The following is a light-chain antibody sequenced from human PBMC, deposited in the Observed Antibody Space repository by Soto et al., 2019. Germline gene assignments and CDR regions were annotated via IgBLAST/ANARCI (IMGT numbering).Light chain of an antibody. CDR1: SSDIGGYNY. CDR2: ELS. CDR3: SSYAGSNKFVV. Sequence: QSALTQPPSASGSPGQSVTISCTGTSSDIGGYNYVSWYQQHPGKAPKLMIYELSKRPSGVPDRFSGSKSGNTASLTVSGLQADDEADYYCSSYAGSNKFVVFGGGTKLTVL. J-gene: IGLJ2*01. V-gene: IGLV2-8*01.